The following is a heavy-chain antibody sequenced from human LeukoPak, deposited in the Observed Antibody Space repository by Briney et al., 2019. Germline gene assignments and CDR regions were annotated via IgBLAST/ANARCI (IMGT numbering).Heavy chain of an antibody. J-gene: IGHJ4*02. Sequence: GGSLRLSCAASGFTFSSYAMSWVRQAPGKGLEWVASISGNGGSTYYADSVKGRFTVSRDNSKSTLFLQMNSLRAEDTAIYYCARDQWDGLYIYGSFDYWGQGTLVTVSS. CDR1: GFTFSSYA. D-gene: IGHD5-18*01. V-gene: IGHV3-23*01. CDR2: ISGNGGST. CDR3: ARDQWDGLYIYGSFDY.